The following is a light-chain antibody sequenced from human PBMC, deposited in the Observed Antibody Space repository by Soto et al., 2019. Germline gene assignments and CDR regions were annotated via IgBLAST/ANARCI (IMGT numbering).Light chain of an antibody. V-gene: IGKV1-13*02. J-gene: IGKJ5*01. Sequence: AIQVTQSPSSLSASVGDRVTITCRASQDIRGALAWYQQKPGKAPKLLIYDVSTVQSGVPSRSSGRGSGTEFTLTITSLQPEDFATYYCQQFNIYPITFGQGTLLEIK. CDR3: QQFNIYPIT. CDR2: DVS. CDR1: QDIRGA.